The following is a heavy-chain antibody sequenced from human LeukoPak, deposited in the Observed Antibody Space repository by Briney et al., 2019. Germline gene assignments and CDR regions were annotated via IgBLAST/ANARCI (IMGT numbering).Heavy chain of an antibody. CDR2: IFTSGGT. D-gene: IGHD3-10*01. J-gene: IGHJ4*02. Sequence: PSETLSLTCTVSGGSISTFYWSWLRQPAGKGLEWIGRIFTSGGTNYNPSLKSRVTMSVDTSKNQFSLKLSPVTAADTAVYYCARKRGSYHPQAYWGQGTLVTVSS. CDR3: ARKRGSYHPQAY. V-gene: IGHV4-4*07. CDR1: GGSISTFY.